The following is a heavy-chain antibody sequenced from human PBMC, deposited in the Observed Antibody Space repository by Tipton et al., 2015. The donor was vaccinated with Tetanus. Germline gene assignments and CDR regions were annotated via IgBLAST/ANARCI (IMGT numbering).Heavy chain of an antibody. CDR1: GFTFSGFY. D-gene: IGHD6-19*01. CDR3: AKRGQQWVVSSYFDS. Sequence: SLRLSCAGSGFTFSGFYMSWIRQAPGRGLEWVAYTSGSGNTILYSDSVKGRFTVSRDNADNSVYLQMNHLRDDDTAMYFCAKRGQQWVVSSYFDSWGQGTLVAVSS. V-gene: IGHV3-11*01. J-gene: IGHJ4*02. CDR2: TSGSGNTI.